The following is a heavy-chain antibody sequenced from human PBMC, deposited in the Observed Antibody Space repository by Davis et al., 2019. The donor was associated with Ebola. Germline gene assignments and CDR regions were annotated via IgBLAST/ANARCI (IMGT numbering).Heavy chain of an antibody. CDR1: GYTFTRYA. V-gene: IGHV1-3*01. CDR2: INAGNGNT. J-gene: IGHJ5*02. D-gene: IGHD2-2*01. CDR3: ARDKEGVVVPAARWFDP. Sequence: ASVKVSCKASGYTFTRYAMHWVRQAPGQRLEWMGWINAGNGNTKYSQKFQGRVTITRDTSASTAYMELSSLRSEDTAVYYCARDKEGVVVPAARWFDPWGQGTLVTVSS.